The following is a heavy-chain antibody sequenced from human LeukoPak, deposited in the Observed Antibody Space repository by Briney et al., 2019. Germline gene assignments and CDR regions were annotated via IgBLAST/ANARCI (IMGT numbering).Heavy chain of an antibody. J-gene: IGHJ6*04. D-gene: IGHD3-10*02. CDR1: GFTFSSYA. Sequence: GGSLRLSCVASGFTFSSYAMSWVRQAPGKGLEWVSYISSSGSTIYYADSVKGRFTISRDNAKNSLYLQMNSLRAEDTAVYYCAELGITMIGGVWGKGTTVAISS. CDR2: ISSSGSTI. V-gene: IGHV3-48*03. CDR3: AELGITMIGGV.